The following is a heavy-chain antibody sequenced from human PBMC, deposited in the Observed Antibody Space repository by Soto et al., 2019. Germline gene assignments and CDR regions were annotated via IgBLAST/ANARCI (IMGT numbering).Heavy chain of an antibody. CDR2: IYYSGST. CDR3: ARAGDYTNLRLGAFDI. V-gene: IGHV4-59*01. D-gene: IGHD4-17*01. Sequence: SETLSLTCTVSGDSISSYYWSWIRQPPGKGLEWIGYIYYSGSTNYNPSLKSRVTISVYTSKNQFSLKLSSVTAADTAVHYCARAGDYTNLRLGAFDIWGQRTMVIGSS. CDR1: GDSISSYY. J-gene: IGHJ3*02.